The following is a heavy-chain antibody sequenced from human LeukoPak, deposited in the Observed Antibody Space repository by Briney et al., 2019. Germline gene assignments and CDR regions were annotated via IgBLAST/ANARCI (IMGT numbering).Heavy chain of an antibody. J-gene: IGHJ4*02. Sequence: VSVKVPCKVSGYTLNELYMHWVRQAPGKALEWMGGHDHDDGETIYAQKFQGRVTMTEDTSTDTAYMELSSLGSEDTAVYYCAAGDFVWLLSFDYWGQGTLVTVSS. CDR2: HDHDDGET. CDR3: AAGDFVWLLSFDY. CDR1: GYTLNELY. D-gene: IGHD3-9*01. V-gene: IGHV1-24*01.